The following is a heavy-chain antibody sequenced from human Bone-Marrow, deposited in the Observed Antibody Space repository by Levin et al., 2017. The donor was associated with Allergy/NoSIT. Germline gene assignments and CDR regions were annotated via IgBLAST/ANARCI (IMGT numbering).Heavy chain of an antibody. V-gene: IGHV1-69*04. J-gene: IGHJ6*02. Sequence: ASVKVSCKASGDTFSSYAITWVRQAPGQGLEWMGSIIPMLGEANYAQRFQGRVTITADKSTRTAYMEMSSLRSEDTAMYYCAVFPTMVRGESLWGQGTTVTVSS. CDR2: IIPMLGEA. CDR3: AVFPTMVRGESL. CDR1: GDTFSSYA. D-gene: IGHD3-10*01.